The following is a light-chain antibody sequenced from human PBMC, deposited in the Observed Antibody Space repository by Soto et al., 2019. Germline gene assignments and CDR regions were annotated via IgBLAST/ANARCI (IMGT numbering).Light chain of an antibody. CDR1: QNIRSY. CDR3: QQGYSSRWT. Sequence: DILMTQSPSSLSASVGDRVTITCRASQNIRSYLNWYQQKPGKAPQLLIYATSSLQTGVPSRFSASGSGTDFSLVISALQPEDSATYYCQQGYSSRWTSGRWTKVEI. J-gene: IGKJ1*01. V-gene: IGKV1-39*01. CDR2: ATS.